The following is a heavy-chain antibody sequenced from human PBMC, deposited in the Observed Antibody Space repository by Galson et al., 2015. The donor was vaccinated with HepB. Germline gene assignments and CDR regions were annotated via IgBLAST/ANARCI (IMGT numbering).Heavy chain of an antibody. Sequence: SVKVSCKASGYTFTSYGISWVRQAPGQGLEWMGWISAYNGNTNYPQKLQGRVTMTTDTSTSTAYMELRSLRSDDTAVYYCARSVYVSGAVAGGTRVQYYYYGMDVWGQGTTVTVSS. CDR1: GYTFTSYG. V-gene: IGHV1-18*04. CDR2: ISAYNGNT. J-gene: IGHJ6*02. CDR3: ARSVYVSGAVAGGTRVQYYYYGMDV. D-gene: IGHD6-19*01.